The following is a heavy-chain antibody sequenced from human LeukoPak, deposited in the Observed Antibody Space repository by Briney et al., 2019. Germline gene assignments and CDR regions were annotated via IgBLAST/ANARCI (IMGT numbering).Heavy chain of an antibody. D-gene: IGHD3-3*01. CDR2: FHNSGTS. J-gene: IGHJ4*02. Sequence: SETLSLTCTVSDDSISDYYRGWIRQPPGKGLEWIGYFHNSGTSTYNPSLKSRVTISADTSKNQFSLNLSSVTAADTAVYYCAKIGGNYDFWSGYPPNLYYFDYWGQGTLVTVSS. CDR1: DDSISDYY. V-gene: IGHV4-59*12. CDR3: AKIGGNYDFWSGYPPNLYYFDY.